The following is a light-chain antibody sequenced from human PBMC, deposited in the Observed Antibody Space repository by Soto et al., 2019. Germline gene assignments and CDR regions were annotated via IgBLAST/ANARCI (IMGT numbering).Light chain of an antibody. Sequence: DIVLTQFPGTLSLSPGERATLSCRASQSVSTNYLAWYLQKPGQAPRLLIYGASSRATGIPDRFSGSGSGTDFTLTISRLEPEDFAVYWCQQYGSSPYTFGQGTKLEIK. CDR1: QSVSTNY. V-gene: IGKV3-20*01. CDR2: GAS. J-gene: IGKJ2*01. CDR3: QQYGSSPYT.